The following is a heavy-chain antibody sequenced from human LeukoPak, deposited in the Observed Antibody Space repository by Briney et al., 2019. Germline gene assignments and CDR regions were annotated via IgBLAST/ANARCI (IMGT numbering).Heavy chain of an antibody. CDR3: AKRGVGATTTARLYYFDC. Sequence: GGSLRLSCAASGFTFSNYAMSWVRQAPGKGLEWVSTINTSGGTFYADSVKGRFTISRDNSKNTLYLQMNSLRAEDTAVYYCAKRGVGATTTARLYYFDCWGQGTLVTVSS. V-gene: IGHV3-23*01. CDR2: INTSGGT. CDR1: GFTFSNYA. D-gene: IGHD1-26*01. J-gene: IGHJ4*02.